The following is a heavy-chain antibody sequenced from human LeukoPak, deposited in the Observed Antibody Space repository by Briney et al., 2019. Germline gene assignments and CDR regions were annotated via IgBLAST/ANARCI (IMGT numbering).Heavy chain of an antibody. CDR3: ARAASGSLPDY. V-gene: IGHV3-53*01. Sequence: GGSLRLSCAASGFTVSSNYMSWVRQAPGKGLEWVSVIYSGGSTYYADSVKGRFTISRDNSKNTLYLQMNSLRAEDTAVYYCARAASGSLPDYWGQGTLVTVSS. D-gene: IGHD3-22*01. CDR2: IYSGGST. CDR1: GFTVSSNY. J-gene: IGHJ4*02.